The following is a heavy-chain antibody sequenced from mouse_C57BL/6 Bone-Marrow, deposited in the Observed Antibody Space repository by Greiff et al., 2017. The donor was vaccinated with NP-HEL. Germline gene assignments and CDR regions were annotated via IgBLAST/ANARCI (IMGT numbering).Heavy chain of an antibody. Sequence: QVQLQQPGAELVRPGYSVKLSCKASGCTFTSYWLHWVKQRPIQGLEWIGNIDTSDSETHYNQKFKDKATLHVDKSSSTAYMQLSSLTSEDSAVYYCVAFAYWGQGTLVTVSA. CDR3: VAFAY. CDR1: GCTFTSYW. J-gene: IGHJ3*01. V-gene: IGHV1-52*01. CDR2: IDTSDSET.